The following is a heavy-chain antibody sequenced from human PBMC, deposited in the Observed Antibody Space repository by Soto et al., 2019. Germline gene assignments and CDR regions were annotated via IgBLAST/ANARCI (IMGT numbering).Heavy chain of an antibody. V-gene: IGHV4-30-2*01. CDR1: GGSISSGGYS. Sequence: PSETLSLTCAVSGGSISSGGYSWSWIRQPPGKGLEWIGYIYHSGSTYYNPSLKSRVTISVDRSKNQFSLKLSSVTAADTAVYYCDRVPPGQPAYFDSWGQGALVTVSS. CDR2: IYHSGST. D-gene: IGHD2-15*01. J-gene: IGHJ4*02. CDR3: DRVPPGQPAYFDS.